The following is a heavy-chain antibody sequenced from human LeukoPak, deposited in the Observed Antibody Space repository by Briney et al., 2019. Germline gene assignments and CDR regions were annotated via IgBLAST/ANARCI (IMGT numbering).Heavy chain of an antibody. V-gene: IGHV4-59*01. Sequence: SETLSLTCTVSGVSISSYYWSWIRQPPGKGLGWMGYIYYSGSTNYNPSLKSRVTISVDTSKNQFSLKLSSVTAADTAVYYCARGIGWELLLDYWGQGTLVTVSS. J-gene: IGHJ4*02. CDR3: ARGIGWELLLDY. CDR2: IYYSGST. CDR1: GVSISSYY. D-gene: IGHD1-26*01.